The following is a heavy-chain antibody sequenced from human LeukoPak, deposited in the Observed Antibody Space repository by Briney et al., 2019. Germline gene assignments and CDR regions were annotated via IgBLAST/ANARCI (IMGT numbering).Heavy chain of an antibody. CDR1: GFTFSSYA. J-gene: IGHJ6*02. CDR2: ISGSGGST. V-gene: IGHV3-23*01. CDR3: AKDAGNYGFWSGYHVLPYYYYGMDV. D-gene: IGHD3-3*01. Sequence: GGSLRLSCAASGFTFSSYAMSWVRQAPGKGLEWVSAISGSGGSTYYADSVKGRFTISRDNSKNTLYLQMNSLRAEDTAVYYCAKDAGNYGFWSGYHVLPYYYYGMDVWGQGTTVTVSS.